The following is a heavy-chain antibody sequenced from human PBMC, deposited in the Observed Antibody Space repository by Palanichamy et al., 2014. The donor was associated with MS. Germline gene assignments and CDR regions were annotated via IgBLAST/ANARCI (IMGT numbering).Heavy chain of an antibody. D-gene: IGHD3-9*01. J-gene: IGHJ6*02. V-gene: IGHV3-30*18. CDR1: GFTFSSYG. CDR3: AKEVRYFDWLRENGMDV. CDR2: ISYDGSNK. Sequence: GRAVVQPGRSLRLSCAASGFTFSSYGMHWVRQAPGKGLEWVAVISYDGSNKYYADSVKGRFTISRDNSKNTLYLQMNSLRAEDTAVYYCAKEVRYFDWLRENGMDVWGRGTTVTVSS.